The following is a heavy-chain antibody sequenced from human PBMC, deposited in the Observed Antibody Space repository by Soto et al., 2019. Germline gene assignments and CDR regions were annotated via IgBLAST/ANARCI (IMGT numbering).Heavy chain of an antibody. Sequence: SETLSLTCTVSGGSISSYYWSWIRQPPGKGLEWIGYIYYSGSTNYNPSLKSRVTISVDTSKNQFSLKLSSVTAADTAVYYCARDRLQNYYYGMDVWGQGTTVTVSS. V-gene: IGHV4-59*01. CDR1: GGSISSYY. CDR3: ARDRLQNYYYGMDV. J-gene: IGHJ6*02. CDR2: IYYSGST. D-gene: IGHD4-4*01.